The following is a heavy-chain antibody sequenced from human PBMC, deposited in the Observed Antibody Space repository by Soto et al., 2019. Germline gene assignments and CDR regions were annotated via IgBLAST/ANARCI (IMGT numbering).Heavy chain of an antibody. D-gene: IGHD4-17*01. CDR2: ISSSSSYI. Sequence: PGGSLRLSCAASGFTFSSYIMNWVRQSPGKGLEWVSSISSSSSYIYYADSVKGRFTISRDNAKNSLYLQMNSLRAEDTAVYYCARDRGVTTVPNYWYFDLWGRGTLVTVSS. J-gene: IGHJ2*01. V-gene: IGHV3-21*01. CDR3: ARDRGVTTVPNYWYFDL. CDR1: GFTFSSYI.